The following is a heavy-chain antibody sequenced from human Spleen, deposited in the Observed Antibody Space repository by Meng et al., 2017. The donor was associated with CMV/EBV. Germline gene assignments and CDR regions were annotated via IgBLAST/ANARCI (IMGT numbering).Heavy chain of an antibody. CDR2: IYHSGST. J-gene: IGHJ4*02. CDR1: GGSISSSNL. Sequence: QVQLQESGPGLVKPSGTLSLNRAFSGGSISSSNLWTWVRQVPGKGLEWIGEIYHSGSTNYNPSLKSPVTISVDKFKNQYSLKLGSVTAADTAVYYCARIERRRILKYCGSDCSTTDYWGQGTLVTVSS. D-gene: IGHD2-21*02. V-gene: IGHV4-4*02. CDR3: ARIERRRILKYCGSDCSTTDY.